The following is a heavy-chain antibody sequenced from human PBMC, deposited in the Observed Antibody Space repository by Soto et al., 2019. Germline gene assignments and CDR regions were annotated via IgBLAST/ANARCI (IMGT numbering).Heavy chain of an antibody. Sequence: LALTCTVSGASLNNYYWSWARQPAGKGLEWVGRIYTSGSTNYNPSLESRVTMSVDTSKNQFSLKLSSVTAADTAVHYCARGSLAPDYWGQGTLVTVSS. CDR2: IYTSGST. CDR1: GASLNNYY. J-gene: IGHJ4*02. CDR3: ARGSLAPDY. V-gene: IGHV4-4*07. D-gene: IGHD1-26*01.